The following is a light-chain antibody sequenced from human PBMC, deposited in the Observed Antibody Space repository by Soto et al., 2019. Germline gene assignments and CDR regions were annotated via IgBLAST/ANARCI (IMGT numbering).Light chain of an antibody. V-gene: IGKV3-15*01. J-gene: IGKJ4*01. CDR3: QQYNNWPDT. Sequence: EIVMTQSPATLSVSPGERATLYCRASQSVSSNLAWYQQKPGQAPRLLIYGASTRATGIPASFSGSESGTEFTLTISRLQSEDVAVYYCQQYNNWPDTFGGGTKVEIK. CDR1: QSVSSN. CDR2: GAS.